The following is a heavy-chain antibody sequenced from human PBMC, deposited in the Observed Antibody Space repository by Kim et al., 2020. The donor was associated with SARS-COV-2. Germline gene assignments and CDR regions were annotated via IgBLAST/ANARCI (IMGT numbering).Heavy chain of an antibody. CDR3: TRAAGP. V-gene: IGHV1-69*06. J-gene: IGHJ5*02. Sequence: SVKVSCKASGGPFRNLVISWVRQAPGLGLEWVGRIMSGYNSIEYAEKFQGRVTLTVDKSTNTVDMELRSLRSDDTAVYYCTRAAGPWGQGTHITVTS. CDR2: IMSGYNSI. CDR1: GGPFRNLV.